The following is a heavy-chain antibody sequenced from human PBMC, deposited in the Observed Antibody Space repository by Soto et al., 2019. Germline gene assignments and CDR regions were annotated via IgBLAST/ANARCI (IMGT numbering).Heavy chain of an antibody. J-gene: IGHJ4*02. D-gene: IGHD3-16*01. CDR2: IWYDGSNK. CDR1: GFTFRSHG. Sequence: GGSLRLACAVAGFTFRSHGMHWIRQAPGKGRECVAVIWYDGSNKYYSDSVKGRHTISRDNSKNILYLQMDSLRADDTAVYYCARWGDNQRLAYWGRGTLVTVSS. V-gene: IGHV3-33*01. CDR3: ARWGDNQRLAY.